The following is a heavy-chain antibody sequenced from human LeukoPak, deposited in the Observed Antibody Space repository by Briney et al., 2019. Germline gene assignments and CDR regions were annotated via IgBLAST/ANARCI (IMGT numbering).Heavy chain of an antibody. D-gene: IGHD6-19*01. V-gene: IGHV4-30-4*02. CDR2: IYYSGST. CDR1: GGSISSGDYY. CDR3: ARAQWMAHDAFDI. Sequence: TTSETLSLTCSVSGGSISSGDYYWSWIRQPPGKGLEWIRYIYYSGSTYYKPSLKSRVTISVDTSKNQFSLRLSSVTAADTAVYYCARAQWMAHDAFDIWGQGTMVTVSS. J-gene: IGHJ3*02.